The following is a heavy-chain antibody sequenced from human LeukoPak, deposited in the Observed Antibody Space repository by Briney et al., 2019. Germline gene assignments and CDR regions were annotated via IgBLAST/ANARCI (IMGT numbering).Heavy chain of an antibody. D-gene: IGHD6-6*01. CDR1: GGSISSYY. J-gene: IGHJ4*02. Sequence: PSETLSLTCTVSGGSISSYYWSWIRQPPGKGLEWIGYIYYSGSTSYNPSLKSRVTISVDTSKNQFSLKLTSVTAADTAFYYCASGRAIAARDYWGQGTLVTVSS. CDR2: IYYSGST. CDR3: ASGRAIAARDY. V-gene: IGHV4-59*01.